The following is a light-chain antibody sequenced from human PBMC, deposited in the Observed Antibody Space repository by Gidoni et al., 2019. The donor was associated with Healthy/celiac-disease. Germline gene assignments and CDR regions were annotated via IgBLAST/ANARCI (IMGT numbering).Light chain of an antibody. J-gene: IGLJ2*01. Sequence: SALTQPASVSGSPGQSITISCTRTSSDVGGYNYVSWYQQHPGKAPKLMIYEVSNRPSGVSNRFSGSKSGNTASLTISGLQAEDEADYYCSSYTSSSTSVVFGGGTKLTVL. CDR3: SSYTSSSTSVV. CDR2: EVS. CDR1: SSDVGGYNY. V-gene: IGLV2-14*01.